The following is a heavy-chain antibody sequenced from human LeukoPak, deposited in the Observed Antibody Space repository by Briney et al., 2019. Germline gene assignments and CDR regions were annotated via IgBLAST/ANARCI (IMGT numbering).Heavy chain of an antibody. Sequence: GRSLRLSCAASGFTFSSYGMHWVRQAPGKGLEWVAVIWYDGSNKYYADCVKGRFTISRDNSKNTLYLQMNSLRAEDTAVYYCARDLGLVSNRWGQGTLVTVSS. CDR1: GFTFSSYG. J-gene: IGHJ5*02. D-gene: IGHD3/OR15-3a*01. V-gene: IGHV3-33*01. CDR3: ARDLGLVSNR. CDR2: IWYDGSNK.